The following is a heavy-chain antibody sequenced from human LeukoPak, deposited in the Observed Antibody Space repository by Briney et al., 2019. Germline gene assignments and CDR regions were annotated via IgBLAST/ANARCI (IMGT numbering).Heavy chain of an antibody. D-gene: IGHD4-11*01. V-gene: IGHV3-53*01. Sequence: GGPLRLSCAASGFTVSSNYMSWVRQAPGKGLEWVSVIYSGGSTYYADSVKGRFTISRDNSKNTLYLQMNSLRAEDTAVYYCARYTVTTPLYYMDVWGKGTTVTVSS. CDR2: IYSGGST. CDR1: GFTVSSNY. CDR3: ARYTVTTPLYYMDV. J-gene: IGHJ6*03.